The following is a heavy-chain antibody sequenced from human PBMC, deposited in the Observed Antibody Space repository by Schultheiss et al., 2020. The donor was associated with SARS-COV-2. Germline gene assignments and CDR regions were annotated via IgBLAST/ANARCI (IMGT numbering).Heavy chain of an antibody. CDR3: AKDSGDIYDILYYFDY. J-gene: IGHJ4*02. V-gene: IGHV3-48*03. CDR1: GFTFSSYE. CDR2: ISSRDSII. Sequence: GESLKISCAASGFTFSSYEMNWVRQAPGKGLEWISYISSRDSIIYYADSVKGRFTISRDNSKNTLYLQMNSLRAEDTAVYYCAKDSGDIYDILYYFDYWGQGTLVTVSS. D-gene: IGHD3-9*01.